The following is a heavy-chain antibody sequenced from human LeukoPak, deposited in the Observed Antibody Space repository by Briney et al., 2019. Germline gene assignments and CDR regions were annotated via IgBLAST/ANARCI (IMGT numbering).Heavy chain of an antibody. CDR1: GGSISSYY. J-gene: IGHJ4*02. Sequence: KASETLSLTCTVSGGSISSYYWSWIRQPPGKGLEWIGYIYYSGSTNYNPSLKSRVTISVDTSKNQFSLELSSVTAADTAVYYCARGAMIGDYWGQGTLVTVSS. CDR3: ARGAMIGDY. D-gene: IGHD3-22*01. V-gene: IGHV4-59*01. CDR2: IYYSGST.